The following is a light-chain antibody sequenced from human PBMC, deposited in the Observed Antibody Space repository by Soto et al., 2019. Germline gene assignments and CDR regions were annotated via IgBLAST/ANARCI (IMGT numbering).Light chain of an antibody. J-gene: IGLJ3*02. CDR2: GNS. V-gene: IGLV1-40*01. CDR3: QSYDISLSAWV. Sequence: QSVLTQPPSVSGAPGQGIAISCTGSDSNLGAGYNAHWYQKLPGTAPKLLLYGNSNRRSGVPDRFSGSRSGTSAFLAFTGLQAEDEGDYYCQSYDISLSAWVFGGGTELTVL. CDR1: DSNLGAGYN.